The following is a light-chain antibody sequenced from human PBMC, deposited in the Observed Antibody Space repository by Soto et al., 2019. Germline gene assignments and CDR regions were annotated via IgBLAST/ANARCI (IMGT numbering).Light chain of an antibody. CDR2: DAS. V-gene: IGKV1-5*01. J-gene: IGKJ2*01. CDR1: EKINKW. CDR3: LQDYSYPYT. Sequence: DIQMTQSPSTLSASVGDRVTITCRASEKINKWLAWYQQKPGKAPKLLISDASSLESGVPSRFSGSGSGTEFTLTISSLQPDDFATYYCLQDYSYPYTFGQGTRLEIK.